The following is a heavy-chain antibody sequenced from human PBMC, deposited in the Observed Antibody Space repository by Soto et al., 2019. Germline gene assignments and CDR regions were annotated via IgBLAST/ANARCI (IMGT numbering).Heavy chain of an antibody. J-gene: IGHJ4*02. CDR1: GGSISTNNW. Sequence: QVQLQESGPGLVKPSGTLSLTCAVSGGSISTNNWCSWVRRPPGKGLEWIGEIYQSGNTNYNSSLKRRVTISIDKSRNEFSLNVRSVTAADTAVYYCARVMGVASGGPLAYWGQGALVSVSS. CDR3: ARVMGVASGGPLAY. D-gene: IGHD2-15*01. CDR2: IYQSGNT. V-gene: IGHV4-4*02.